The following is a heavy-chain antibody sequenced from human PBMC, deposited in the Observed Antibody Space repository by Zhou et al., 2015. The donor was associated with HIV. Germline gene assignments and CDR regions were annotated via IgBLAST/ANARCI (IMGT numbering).Heavy chain of an antibody. CDR3: AREGWGSWYFDL. J-gene: IGHJ2*01. CDR1: GGTFSSYG. V-gene: IGHV1-69*06. D-gene: IGHD7-27*01. Sequence: QVQLVQSGAEVKKPGSSVKVSCKASGGTFSSYGFSWVRQAPGQGLEWMGGIIPMFGTANYAQKFQGRVTITADKSTSTAYLELSSLRYEDTAVYYCAREGWGSWYFDLWGRGTLVTVSS. CDR2: IIPMFGTA.